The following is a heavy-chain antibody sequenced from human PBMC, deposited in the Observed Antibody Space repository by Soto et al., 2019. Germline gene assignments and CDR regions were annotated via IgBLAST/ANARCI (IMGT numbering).Heavy chain of an antibody. V-gene: IGHV1-18*04. D-gene: IGHD4-17*01. CDR2: ISAYNGNT. CDR1: GYTFTSYA. CDR3: AVTTTVVTPYDY. Sequence: ASVKVSCKASGYTFTSYAISWVRQAPGQGLEWMGWISAYNGNTNYAQKLQGRVTMTTDTSTSTAYMELRSLRSDDTAVYYCAVTTTVVTPYDYWGQGTLVTVSS. J-gene: IGHJ4*02.